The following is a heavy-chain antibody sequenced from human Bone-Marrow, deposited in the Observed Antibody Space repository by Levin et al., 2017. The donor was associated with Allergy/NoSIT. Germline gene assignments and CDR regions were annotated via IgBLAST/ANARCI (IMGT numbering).Heavy chain of an antibody. Sequence: GESLKISCKASGYTFTSYAMNWVRQAPGQGLEWMGWINTNTGNPTYAQGFTGRFVFSLDTSVSTAYLQICSLKAEDTAHDSSGGIPDAFDIWGQGTMVTVSS. J-gene: IGHJ3*02. CDR3: GGIPDAFDI. V-gene: IGHV7-4-1*01. CDR1: GYTFTSYA. CDR2: INTNTGNP. D-gene: IGHD3-22*01.